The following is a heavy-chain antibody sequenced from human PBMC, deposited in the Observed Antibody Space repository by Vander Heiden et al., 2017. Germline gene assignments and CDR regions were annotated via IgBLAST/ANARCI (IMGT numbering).Heavy chain of an antibody. CDR1: GFTFSNAW. V-gene: IGHV3-15*07. J-gene: IGHJ4*02. CDR3: TTAELRYFDWLLGNFDY. Sequence: EVQLVESGGGLVKPGGSLRLSCAASGFTFSNAWMNWVSQDPGKGLEWVGRIKSKTDGGTTDYAAPVKGRFTISRDDSKNTLYLQMNSLKTEDTAVYYCTTAELRYFDWLLGNFDYWGQGTLVTVSS. CDR2: IKSKTDGGTT. D-gene: IGHD3-9*01.